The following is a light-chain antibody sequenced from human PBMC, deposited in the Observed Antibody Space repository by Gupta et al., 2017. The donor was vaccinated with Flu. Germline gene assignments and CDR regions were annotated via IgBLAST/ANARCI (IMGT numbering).Light chain of an antibody. CDR3: QQYDTYLFT. J-gene: IGKJ3*01. V-gene: IGKV1-5*03. CDR1: QSISSW. CDR2: KAS. Sequence: DIQITQSPSTLSASVGDRVTITCRASQSISSWLDWYQQKPGKPPQLLIYKASNLESGVPSRFRGSGSGTEFTLTISSLQPDDFATYYCQQYDTYLFTFGPGTKVDIK.